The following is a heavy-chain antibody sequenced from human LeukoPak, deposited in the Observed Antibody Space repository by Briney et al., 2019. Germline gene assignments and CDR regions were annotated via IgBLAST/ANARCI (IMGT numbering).Heavy chain of an antibody. Sequence: ASVKVSCKASGYTFTGYYIYWVRQAPGQGLEWMGWINPNTGSTNYAQKFQGRVTLTRDTSIRAAYMELSSLRSDDTAVYYCARDRPGDYDFWSGYYPRSTYYYMDVWGKGTTVTVSS. CDR3: ARDRPGDYDFWSGYYPRSTYYYMDV. D-gene: IGHD3-3*01. V-gene: IGHV1-2*02. CDR2: INPNTGST. CDR1: GYTFTGYY. J-gene: IGHJ6*03.